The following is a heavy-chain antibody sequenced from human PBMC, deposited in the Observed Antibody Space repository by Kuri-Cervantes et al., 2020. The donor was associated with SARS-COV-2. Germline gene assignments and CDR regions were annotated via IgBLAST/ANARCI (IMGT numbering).Heavy chain of an antibody. D-gene: IGHD2-8*01. CDR2: ISGSGGST. V-gene: IGHV3-23*01. CDR1: GFTFSSYA. CDR3: ARGFKQSNGVDY. Sequence: GSRRRPCAASGFTFSSYAMSWVRQAPGKGLEWVSAISGSGGSTYYADSVKGRFTVSRDNAKNSLYLQMNSLGAEDTAVYYCARGFKQSNGVDYWGQGTLVTVSS. J-gene: IGHJ4*02.